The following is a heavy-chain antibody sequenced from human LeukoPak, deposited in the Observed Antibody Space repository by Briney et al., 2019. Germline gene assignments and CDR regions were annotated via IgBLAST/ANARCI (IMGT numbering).Heavy chain of an antibody. CDR2: FDPEDGET. CDR1: GYTLTELS. V-gene: IGHV1-24*01. J-gene: IGHJ4*02. D-gene: IGHD5-18*01. CDR3: ATGRDRGYSYGLFQFDY. Sequence: GASVKVSCKVSGYTLTELSMHWVRQAPGKGLEWMGGFDPEDGETIYAQKFQGRVTMTEDTSTDTAYMELSSLRSEDTAVYYCATGRDRGYSYGLFQFDYWGQGTLVTVSS.